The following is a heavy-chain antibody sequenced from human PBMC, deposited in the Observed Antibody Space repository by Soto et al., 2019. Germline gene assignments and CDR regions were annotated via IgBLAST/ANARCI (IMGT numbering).Heavy chain of an antibody. CDR2: IIPILGIA. J-gene: IGHJ4*02. Sequence: QVQLVQYGAEVKKPGSSVKVSCKASGGTFSSYTISWVRQTPGQGLEWMGRIIPILGIANYAQKFQGRVTITADKSTSTAYMELSSLRSEDTAVYYCARGDYYGSGSYYSHFYYWGQGTLVTVSS. D-gene: IGHD3-10*01. CDR1: GGTFSSYT. CDR3: ARGDYYGSGSYYSHFYY. V-gene: IGHV1-69*02.